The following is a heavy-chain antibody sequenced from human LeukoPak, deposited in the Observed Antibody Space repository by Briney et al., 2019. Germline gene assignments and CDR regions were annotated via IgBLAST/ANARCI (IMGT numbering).Heavy chain of an antibody. J-gene: IGHJ4*02. D-gene: IGHD1-1*01. Sequence: GPSVKASCKASGYTFTSYGISWVRQAPGQGLEWMGWISAYNGNTNYAQKLQGRVTMTTDTSTSTAYMELRSLRSDDTAVYYCARVGYNWNDDYYFDYWGQGTLVTVSS. CDR2: ISAYNGNT. V-gene: IGHV1-18*04. CDR1: GYTFTSYG. CDR3: ARVGYNWNDDYYFDY.